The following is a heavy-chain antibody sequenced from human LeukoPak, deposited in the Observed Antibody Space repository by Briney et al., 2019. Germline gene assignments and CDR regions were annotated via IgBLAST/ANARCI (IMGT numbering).Heavy chain of an antibody. CDR3: ASARKWEPFDY. CDR2: IYYSGST. Sequence: SQTLSLTCTVSGGSISSGDYYWSWIRQPPGKGLEWIGYIYYSGSTYYNPSLKCRVTISVDTSKNQFSLKLSSVTAADTAVYYCASARKWEPFDYWGQGTLVTVSS. V-gene: IGHV4-30-4*01. D-gene: IGHD1-26*01. CDR1: GGSISSGDYY. J-gene: IGHJ4*02.